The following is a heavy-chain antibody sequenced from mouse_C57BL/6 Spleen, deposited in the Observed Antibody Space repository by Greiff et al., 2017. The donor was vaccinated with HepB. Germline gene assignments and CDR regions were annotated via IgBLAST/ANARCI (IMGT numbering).Heavy chain of an antibody. CDR3: ASGGDYCGSSRGYAMDY. Sequence: QVQLQQSGAELVRPGTSVKLSCKASGYAFTNYLIAWVKQRPGQGLEWIGVINPGSGGTNYNEKFKGKATLTADKSSSTAYMQLSSLISEDSAVYFCASGGDYCGSSRGYAMDYWGQGTSVTVSS. CDR1: GYAFTNYL. D-gene: IGHD1-1*01. J-gene: IGHJ4*01. V-gene: IGHV1-54*01. CDR2: INPGSGGT.